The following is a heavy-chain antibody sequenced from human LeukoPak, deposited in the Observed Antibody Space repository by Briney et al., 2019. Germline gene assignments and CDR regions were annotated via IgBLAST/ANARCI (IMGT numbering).Heavy chain of an antibody. J-gene: IGHJ4*02. V-gene: IGHV2-5*02. CDR2: IYWDDDK. Sequence: KESGPTLVKPTQTLTLTCTFSGFSLSTSGVGVGWIRQPPGKALEWLALIYWDDDKRYSPSLKSRLTITKDTSKNQVVLTMTNMDPVDTATYYCAHTSGITMGPPRFVYWGQGTLVTVSS. CDR3: AHTSGITMGPPRFVY. CDR1: GFSLSTSGVG. D-gene: IGHD3-10*01.